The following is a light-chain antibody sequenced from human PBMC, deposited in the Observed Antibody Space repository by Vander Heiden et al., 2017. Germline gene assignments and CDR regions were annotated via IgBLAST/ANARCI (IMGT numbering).Light chain of an antibody. J-gene: IGKJ1*01. CDR2: KAS. CDR3: QQYNSYPWT. V-gene: IGKV1-5*03. CDR1: QSISSW. Sequence: DIQITQSPSTLSASVGDRVTITCRASQSISSWLAWYQQKPGKAPKLLIYKASSIESGVPSRFSGSRSGTEFTLTISSLQPDDFATYYCQQYNSYPWTFGQGTKVEIK.